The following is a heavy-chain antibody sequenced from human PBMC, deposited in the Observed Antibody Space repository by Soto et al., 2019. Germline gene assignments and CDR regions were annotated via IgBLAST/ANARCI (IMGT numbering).Heavy chain of an antibody. V-gene: IGHV4-4*02. CDR3: ARVSGSYYYGMDV. CDR2: IYHSGST. Sequence: QVQLQESGPGLVKPSGTLSLTCAVSGGSISSSNCWSWVRQPPGKGLEWIGEIYHSGSTNFNPSLKSRVTRSVDKSKNQFPLKLNSVTAADTAVYYCARVSGSYYYGMDVWGQGTTVTVSS. J-gene: IGHJ6*02. CDR1: GGSISSSNC.